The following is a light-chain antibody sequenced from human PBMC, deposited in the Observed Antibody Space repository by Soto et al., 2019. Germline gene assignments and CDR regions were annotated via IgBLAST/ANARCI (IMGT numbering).Light chain of an antibody. Sequence: QSVLTQPPSVSGAPGQRITISCTGSSSNLGAGFDAHWYQHLPGTAPKLMIYEVSDRPSGISSRFSGSKSGNTASLTISGLQTEDEADYYCSSYTSSSTLFGTGTRSPS. J-gene: IGLJ1*01. CDR1: SSNLGAGFD. CDR3: SSYTSSSTL. V-gene: IGLV1-40*01. CDR2: EVS.